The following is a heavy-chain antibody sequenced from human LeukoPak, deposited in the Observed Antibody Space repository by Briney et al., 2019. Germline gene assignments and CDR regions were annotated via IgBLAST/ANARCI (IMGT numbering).Heavy chain of an antibody. CDR3: ARGGWRSAIVVVTANNWFDP. D-gene: IGHD2-21*02. CDR1: GGSFSGYY. V-gene: IGHV4-34*01. Sequence: SETLSLTCAVYGGSFSGYYWSWIRQPPGKGLEWIGEINHSGSTNYNPSLKSRVTISVDTSKNQFSLKLSSVTAADTAVYYCARGGWRSAIVVVTANNWFDPWGQGTRVTVSS. J-gene: IGHJ5*02. CDR2: INHSGST.